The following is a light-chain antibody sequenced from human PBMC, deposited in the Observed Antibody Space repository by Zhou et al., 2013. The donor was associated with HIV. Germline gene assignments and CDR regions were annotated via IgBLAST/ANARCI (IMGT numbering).Light chain of an antibody. J-gene: IGKJ1*01. V-gene: IGKV3-20*01. CDR3: HQYATSPGT. Sequence: PGERATLSCRASQSVDTYLAWYQQRPGQPPRLLIYDASTRATGVPVRFSGSGSGTDFTLTIDRLESEDFGVYYCHQYATSPGTFGQGTKVEVK. CDR2: DAS. CDR1: QSVDTY.